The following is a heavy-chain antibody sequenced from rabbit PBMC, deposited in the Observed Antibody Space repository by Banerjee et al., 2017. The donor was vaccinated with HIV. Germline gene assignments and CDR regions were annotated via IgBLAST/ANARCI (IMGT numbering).Heavy chain of an antibody. Sequence: QSLEESGGDLVKPGASLTLTCTASGFSFSNTYYMCWVRQAPGKGLEWIACIYTGSGGTDYASWAKGRFTISKTSSTTVTLQMTSLTAADTATYFCARDSHTYAGYAAINLWGPGTLVTVS. V-gene: IGHV1S40*01. CDR3: ARDSHTYAGYAAINL. J-gene: IGHJ4*01. D-gene: IGHD7-1*01. CDR2: IYTGSGGT. CDR1: GFSFSNTYY.